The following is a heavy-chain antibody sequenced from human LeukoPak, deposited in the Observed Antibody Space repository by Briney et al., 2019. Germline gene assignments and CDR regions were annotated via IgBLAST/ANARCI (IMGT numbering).Heavy chain of an antibody. J-gene: IGHJ4*02. Sequence: ESGGSLRLSCAASGFTFSNFAMSWVRQAPGKGLEWVSVITGSGGRTYYAESVKGRFTISRDNSKNTLYLQMNSLGAGDTAVYYCAKIFGYYCDSSAYYDNWGQGTLVTVSS. V-gene: IGHV3-23*01. D-gene: IGHD3-22*01. CDR1: GFTFSNFA. CDR2: ITGSGGRT. CDR3: AKIFGYYCDSSAYYDN.